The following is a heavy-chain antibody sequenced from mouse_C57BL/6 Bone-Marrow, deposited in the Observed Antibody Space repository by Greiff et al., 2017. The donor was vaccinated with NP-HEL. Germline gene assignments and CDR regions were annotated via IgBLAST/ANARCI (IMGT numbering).Heavy chain of an antibody. Sequence: VKLVESGPGLVAPSQSLSITCTVSGFSLTSYGVSWVRQPPGKGLEWLGVIWGDGSTNYHSALISRLSISKDNSKSQVFLKLNSLQTDDTATYYCATPFITTVVATPFYAMDYWGQGTSVTVSS. CDR1: GFSLTSYG. V-gene: IGHV2-3*01. CDR3: ATPFITTVVATPFYAMDY. J-gene: IGHJ4*01. CDR2: IWGDGST. D-gene: IGHD1-1*01.